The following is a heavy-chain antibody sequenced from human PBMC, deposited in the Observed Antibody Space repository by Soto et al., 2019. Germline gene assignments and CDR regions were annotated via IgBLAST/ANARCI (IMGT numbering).Heavy chain of an antibody. CDR1: GGSISSYY. J-gene: IGHJ5*02. CDR2: VDHSGST. CDR3: ARAIYYYDTSGYYP. V-gene: IGHV4-59*01. D-gene: IGHD3-22*01. Sequence: TSETLSLTCTFSGGSISSYYWIWIRQPPGKGLEWIGYVDHSGSTNYNPNIKSRITISVDTSKNQFSLKLSSVTAADTAVYYCARAIYYYDTSGYYPWGQGTLVTVSS.